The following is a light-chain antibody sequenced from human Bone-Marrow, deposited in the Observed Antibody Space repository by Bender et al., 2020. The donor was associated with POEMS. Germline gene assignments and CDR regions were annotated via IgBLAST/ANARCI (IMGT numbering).Light chain of an antibody. CDR1: SSNVGSYDL. J-gene: IGLJ2*01. V-gene: IGLV2-23*02. CDR3: CSYAGYNSVL. CDR2: EVT. Sequence: QSALTQPASVSGSPGQSITISCTGASSNVGSYDLVSWYQQHPGKVPRLLIYEVTKRPSGVSNRFSGSKSGKTASLTISGLQAEDEAYYCCSYAGYNSVLFGGGTKLTVL.